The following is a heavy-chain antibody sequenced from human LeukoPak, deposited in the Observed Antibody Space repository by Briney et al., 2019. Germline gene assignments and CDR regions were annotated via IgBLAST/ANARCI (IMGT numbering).Heavy chain of an antibody. CDR1: GGSISSSTYY. D-gene: IGHD6-13*01. CDR3: ARISSSWSPNYNYYYYMDV. CDR2: IYYGGST. V-gene: IGHV4-39*07. J-gene: IGHJ6*03. Sequence: TSETLSLTCTVSGGSISSSTYYWGWIRQPPGKGLEWIGTIYYGGSTYYNTSLKSRVTISVDTSKNQFSLKVSSVTAADTAVYYCARISSSWSPNYNYYYYMDVWGKGTTVTVSS.